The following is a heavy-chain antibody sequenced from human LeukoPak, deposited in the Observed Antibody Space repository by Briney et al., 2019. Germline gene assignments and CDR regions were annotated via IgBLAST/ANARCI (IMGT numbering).Heavy chain of an antibody. CDR2: IYTSGST. CDR3: ARSLGYYDSSKGAEDLPPIV. J-gene: IGHJ4*02. Sequence: PSQTLSLTCTVSGGSISSGSYYWSWIRQPAGKGLEWIGRIYTSGSTNYNPSLKSRVTISVDTSKNQFSLKLSSVTAADTAVYYCARSLGYYDSSKGAEDLPPIVWGQGTLVTVSS. V-gene: IGHV4-61*02. CDR1: GGSISSGSYY. D-gene: IGHD3-22*01.